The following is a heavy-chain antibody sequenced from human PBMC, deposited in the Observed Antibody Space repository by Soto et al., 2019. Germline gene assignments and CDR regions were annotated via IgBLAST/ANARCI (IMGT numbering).Heavy chain of an antibody. CDR2: LYTGGTT. D-gene: IGHD3-9*01. CDR1: GFTVSDTY. CDR3: ARGGYDSLTGYSYDLDV. V-gene: IGHV3-53*01. Sequence: GGSLRLSCAASGFTVSDTYMTWVRQAPGKGLEWVSILYTGGTTYYTDSVKGRFTISRDNSKNTLYLQMNSLRVEDTAVYYCARGGYDSLTGYSYDLDVWGQGATVTVSS. J-gene: IGHJ6*02.